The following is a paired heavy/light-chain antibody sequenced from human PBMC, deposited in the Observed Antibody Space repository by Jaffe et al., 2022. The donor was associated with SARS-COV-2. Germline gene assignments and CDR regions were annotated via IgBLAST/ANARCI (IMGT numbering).Light chain of an antibody. Sequence: DIQMTQSPSSLSASVGARVTITCQASQDISNYLNWYQQRPGKAPRLLIYDASNLEAGVPSRFSGFGSGTYFTLIIDNLRPEDVAIYSCQQHDNLPLTFGGGTKVEIK. CDR3: QQHDNLPLT. V-gene: IGKV1-33*01. J-gene: IGKJ4*01. CDR2: DAS. CDR1: QDISNY.
Heavy chain of an antibody. CDR2: LYYSGAT. CDR3: ARGAYSSGWYSYQGRFDP. J-gene: IGHJ5*02. Sequence: QLQESGPGLVKPSETLSLTCTVSGDSINTTTHYWGWIRQSPGKGLEWIGSLYYSGATYYTPSLKSRVTISVDTSKNQFSLKVTSVTAADAALYFCARGAYSSGWYSYQGRFDPWGQGTQVTVSS. CDR1: GDSINTTTHY. V-gene: IGHV4-39*01. D-gene: IGHD6-19*01.